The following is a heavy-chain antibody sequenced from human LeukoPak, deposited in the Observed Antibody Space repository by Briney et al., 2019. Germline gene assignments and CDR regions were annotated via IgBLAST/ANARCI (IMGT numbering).Heavy chain of an antibody. CDR3: GTYFLAVAGTGTLRLGYFDY. V-gene: IGHV1-24*01. CDR1: GYTLTELS. J-gene: IGHJ4*02. D-gene: IGHD6-19*01. Sequence: ASVKVSCKVSGYTLTELSMHWVRQAPGKGLEWMGGFDPEDGETIYAQKFQGRVTMTEDTSTDTAYMELSSLRSEDTAVYYCGTYFLAVAGTGTLRLGYFDYWGQGTLVTVSS. CDR2: FDPEDGET.